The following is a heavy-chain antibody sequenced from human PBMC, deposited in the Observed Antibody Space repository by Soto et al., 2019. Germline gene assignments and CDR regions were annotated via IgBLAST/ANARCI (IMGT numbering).Heavy chain of an antibody. D-gene: IGHD2-8*02. CDR3: ARGYCTATICDPWFDP. V-gene: IGHV5-51*01. Sequence: GESLQISCQGSVYAFSSYWIAWVRQMPGKGLEWMGIIYPGDSDTRYSPSFQGQVTISADKSITTAYLQWSSLKASDTAMYYCARGYCTATICDPWFDPWGQGTLVTVSS. CDR2: IYPGDSDT. J-gene: IGHJ5*02. CDR1: VYAFSSYW.